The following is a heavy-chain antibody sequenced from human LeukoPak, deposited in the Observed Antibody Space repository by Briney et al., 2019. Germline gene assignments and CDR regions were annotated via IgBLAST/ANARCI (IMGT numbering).Heavy chain of an antibody. CDR1: GFTFSSYG. D-gene: IGHD3-16*02. CDR3: AKDALPMITFGGVIVDRNNWFDP. V-gene: IGHV3-33*06. Sequence: GGSLRLSCAASGFTFSSYGMHWVRQAPGKGLEWVAVIWYDGSNKYYADSVRGRFTISRDNSKNTLYLQMNSLRAEDTAVYYCAKDALPMITFGGVIVDRNNWFDPWGRGTLVTVSS. J-gene: IGHJ5*02. CDR2: IWYDGSNK.